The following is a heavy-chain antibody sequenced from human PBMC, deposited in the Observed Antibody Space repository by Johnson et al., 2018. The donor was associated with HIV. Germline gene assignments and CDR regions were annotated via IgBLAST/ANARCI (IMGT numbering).Heavy chain of an antibody. CDR1: GFSFDDYD. V-gene: IGHV3-20*04. D-gene: IGHD5-18*01. Sequence: VQLVESGGGLVQPGGSLRLSCTASGFSFDDYDMSWVRQAPGKGLEWVSGISWNGGSADYADSVKGRFTTSRDSAKNSLDLQMNSLRAEDTALYYCARDRGYGDAFDIWGQGTMVTVSS. J-gene: IGHJ3*02. CDR3: ARDRGYGDAFDI. CDR2: ISWNGGSA.